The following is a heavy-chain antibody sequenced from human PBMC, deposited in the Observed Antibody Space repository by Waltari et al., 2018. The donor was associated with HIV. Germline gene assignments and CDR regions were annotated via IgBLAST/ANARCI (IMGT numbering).Heavy chain of an antibody. CDR1: GYTFTSYG. D-gene: IGHD3-10*01. CDR2: SNAYNGNT. V-gene: IGHV1-18*01. J-gene: IGHJ6*02. CDR3: ARGPMVRGVMGYGMDV. Sequence: QVQLVQSGAEVKKPGASVKVSCKASGYTFTSYGISWVRQAPGQGLEWMGWSNAYNGNTNYAQKLQGRVTMTTDTSTSTAYMELRSLRSDDTAVYYCARGPMVRGVMGYGMDVWGQGTTVTVSS.